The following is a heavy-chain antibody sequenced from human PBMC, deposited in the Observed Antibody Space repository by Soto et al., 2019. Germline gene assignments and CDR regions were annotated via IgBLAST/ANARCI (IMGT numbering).Heavy chain of an antibody. CDR3: SKEGQMVPPFYYYCMDV. D-gene: IGHD6-13*01. J-gene: IGHJ6*02. CDR1: GFTFSSYG. CDR2: ISYDGSNK. Sequence: GSLRLSCAASGFTFSSYGMHWVRQAPGKGLEWAAVISYDGSNKYYADSVKGRFTISRDNSKDTLYLQMNILRAEDTAVYYCSKEGQMVPPFYYYCMDVWGQGTTFTVSS. V-gene: IGHV3-30*18.